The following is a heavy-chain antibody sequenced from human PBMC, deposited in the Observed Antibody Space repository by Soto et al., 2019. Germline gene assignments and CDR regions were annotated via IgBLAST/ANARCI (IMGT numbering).Heavy chain of an antibody. CDR1: GGSISSYY. CDR3: ARVRSINGYNDYYFDY. V-gene: IGHV4-59*01. D-gene: IGHD5-12*01. CDR2: IYYSGST. J-gene: IGHJ4*02. Sequence: QVQLQESGPGLVKPSETLSLTCTVSGGSISSYYWSWIRQPPGKGLEWIGYIYYSGSTNYNPSLTSRVTISGDTSKNQFSLTLSSVTAADTAVYYCARVRSINGYNDYYFDYWGQGTLVTVSS.